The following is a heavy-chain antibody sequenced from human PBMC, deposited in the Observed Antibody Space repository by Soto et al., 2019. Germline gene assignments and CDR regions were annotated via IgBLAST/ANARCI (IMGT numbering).Heavy chain of an antibody. Sequence: SVKVSCKASGGTFSSYAISWVRQAPGQGLEWIGGISPIFCTANSAQKLQGRVTITADESTSKAYMELSSLRSEDTAVDYCVNEGVTTVVRVGSASLIPFDIWGQGTMVTVSS. D-gene: IGHD1-26*01. J-gene: IGHJ3*02. CDR2: ISPIFCTA. V-gene: IGHV1-69*13. CDR3: VNEGVTTVVRVGSASLIPFDI. CDR1: GGTFSSYA.